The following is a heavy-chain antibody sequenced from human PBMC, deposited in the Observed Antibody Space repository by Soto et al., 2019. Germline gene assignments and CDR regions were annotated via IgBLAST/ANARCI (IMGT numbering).Heavy chain of an antibody. CDR2: INPNSGGT. J-gene: IGHJ3*02. D-gene: IGHD1-26*01. CDR3: ARASIVGAKAAFDI. Sequence: ASVNVSCKASGYTFTGYYMHWVRQAPGQGLEWMGWINPNSGGTNYAQKFQGWVTMTRDTSISPAYMELSRLRSDDTAVYYCARASIVGAKAAFDIWGQGTMVTVSS. CDR1: GYTFTGYY. V-gene: IGHV1-2*04.